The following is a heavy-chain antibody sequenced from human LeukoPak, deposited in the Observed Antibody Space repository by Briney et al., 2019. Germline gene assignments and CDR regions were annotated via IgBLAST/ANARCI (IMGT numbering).Heavy chain of an antibody. J-gene: IGHJ6*02. CDR3: ARLFGGGSWSYYYYYGMDV. CDR1: GGTFSSYA. D-gene: IGHD2-15*01. CDR2: MNPNSGNT. V-gene: IGHV1-8*02. Sequence: GASVKVSCKDSGGTFSSYAISWVRQAPGQGLEWMGWMNPNSGNTGYAQKFQGRVTMTRNTSISTAYMELSSLRSEDTAVYYCARLFGGGSWSYYYYYGMDVWGQGTTVTVSS.